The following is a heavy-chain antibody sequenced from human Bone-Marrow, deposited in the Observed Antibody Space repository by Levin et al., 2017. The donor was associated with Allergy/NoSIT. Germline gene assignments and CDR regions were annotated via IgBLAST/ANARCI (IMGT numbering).Heavy chain of an antibody. CDR3: ARDGGKCTARVCHTNSLYGMDV. CDR2: IRGYSGNT. J-gene: IGHJ6*02. D-gene: IGHD2-8*02. Sequence: ASVKVSCKTSGYSFNTFIISWVRQAPGQGLEWMGWIRGYSGNTNYAQKFQGRVTMTTDTSTSTAYMELRSLRSDDTALYYCARDGGKCTARVCHTNSLYGMDVWRQGTTFIVS. CDR1: GYSFNTFI. V-gene: IGHV1-18*01.